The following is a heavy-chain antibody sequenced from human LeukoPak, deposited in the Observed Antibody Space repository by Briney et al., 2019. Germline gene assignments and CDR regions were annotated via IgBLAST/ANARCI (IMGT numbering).Heavy chain of an antibody. J-gene: IGHJ6*04. CDR3: ARRASVVVPARYGMDV. V-gene: IGHV3-48*03. Sequence: GGSLRLSCAASGFTFSSYEMNWVRQAPGKGLEWVSYISSSGSTIYYAGSVKGRFTISRDNAKNSLYLQMNSLRAEDTAVYYCARRASVVVPARYGMDVWGKGTTVTVSS. D-gene: IGHD2-2*01. CDR2: ISSSGSTI. CDR1: GFTFSSYE.